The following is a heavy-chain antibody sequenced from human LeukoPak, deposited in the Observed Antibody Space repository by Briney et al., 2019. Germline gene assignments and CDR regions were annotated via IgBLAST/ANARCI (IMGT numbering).Heavy chain of an antibody. D-gene: IGHD5-18*01. CDR2: IKQDGSEK. V-gene: IGHV3-7*01. Sequence: GGSLRLSCAAAGFTFSSDWMSWVRQAPGKGLEWVANIKQDGSEKYYVDSVKGRFTISRDNAKNSLYLQMNSLRAEDTAVYYCARFPAAMVEYYFDYWGQGTLVTVSS. J-gene: IGHJ4*02. CDR1: GFTFSSDW. CDR3: ARFPAAMVEYYFDY.